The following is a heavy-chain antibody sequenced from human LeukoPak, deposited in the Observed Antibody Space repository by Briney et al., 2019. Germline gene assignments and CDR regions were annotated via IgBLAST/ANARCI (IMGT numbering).Heavy chain of an antibody. V-gene: IGHV1-2*02. Sequence: ASVKVSCKASGYTFTGYYMHWVRQAPGQGLEWMGWINPNSGGTNYAQKFQGRGTMTTDTSITTAYMELSRLRSDDTAVYYCARSGSPFIAARQDAFDSWGQGAMVTVSS. CDR3: ARSGSPFIAARQDAFDS. D-gene: IGHD6-6*01. CDR2: INPNSGGT. J-gene: IGHJ3*02. CDR1: GYTFTGYY.